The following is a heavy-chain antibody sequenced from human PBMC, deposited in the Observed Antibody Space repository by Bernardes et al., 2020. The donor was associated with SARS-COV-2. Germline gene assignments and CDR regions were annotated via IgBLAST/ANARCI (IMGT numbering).Heavy chain of an antibody. V-gene: IGHV1-69*13. CDR1: GGTFSSYA. J-gene: IGHJ4*02. D-gene: IGHD1-26*01. CDR2: IIPIFGTA. Sequence: SVKVSCKASGGTFSSYAISWVRQAPGQGLEWMGGIIPIFGTANYAQKFQGRVTITADESTSTAYMELSSLRSEDTAVYYCARDPPTSYSGSIPGDYWGQGTLVTVSS. CDR3: ARDPPTSYSGSIPGDY.